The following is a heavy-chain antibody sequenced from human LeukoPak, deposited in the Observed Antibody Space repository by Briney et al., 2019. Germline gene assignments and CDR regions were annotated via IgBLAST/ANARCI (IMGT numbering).Heavy chain of an antibody. V-gene: IGHV1-18*01. CDR2: ISGYSGNT. CDR1: GYTFTSHG. D-gene: IGHD6-19*01. Sequence: ASVKVSCKASGYTFTSHGISWVRQAPGQGLEWMGWISGYSGNTNYAQKLQGRVTVTTDTSTSTAYIELRSLRSADTAVYYCARDGSVAGDYYSGMDVWGQGTTVTVSS. CDR3: ARDGSVAGDYYSGMDV. J-gene: IGHJ6*02.